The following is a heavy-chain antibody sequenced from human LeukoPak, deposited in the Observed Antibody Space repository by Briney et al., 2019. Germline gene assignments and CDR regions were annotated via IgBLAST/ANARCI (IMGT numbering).Heavy chain of an antibody. CDR1: GFTFSSYA. V-gene: IGHV3-30-3*01. Sequence: GGSLRLSCAASGFTFSSYAMHWVRQAPGKGLEWVAVISYDGSNKYYADSVKGRFTISRDNSKNTLYLQMNSLRAEDTAVYYCARDLYCSSTSCHTEMEVYWGQGTLVTVSS. CDR3: ARDLYCSSTSCHTEMEVY. CDR2: ISYDGSNK. D-gene: IGHD2-2*01. J-gene: IGHJ4*02.